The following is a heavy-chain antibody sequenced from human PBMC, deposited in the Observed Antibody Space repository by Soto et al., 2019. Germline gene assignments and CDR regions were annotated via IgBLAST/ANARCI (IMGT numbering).Heavy chain of an antibody. D-gene: IGHD4-17*01. CDR2: ISNSNSTI. CDR1: GFTFSSYS. CDR3: ARVTTVVTPGY. Sequence: EVPLVESGGGLVQPGGSLRLSCAASGFTFSSYSMNWVRQAPGKGLEWVSYISNSNSTIYYADSVKGRFTISRDNAKNSLSLQMNSLSAEDTAVYYCARVTTVVTPGYWGQGTLVTVSS. V-gene: IGHV3-48*01. J-gene: IGHJ4*02.